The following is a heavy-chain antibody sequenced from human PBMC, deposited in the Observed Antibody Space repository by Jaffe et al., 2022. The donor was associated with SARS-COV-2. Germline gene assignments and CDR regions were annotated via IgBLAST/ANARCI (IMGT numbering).Heavy chain of an antibody. V-gene: IGHV4-39*01. J-gene: IGHJ6*02. D-gene: IGHD6-13*01. CDR2: IYYSGST. Sequence: QLQLQESGPGLVKPSETLSLTCTVSGGSISSSSYYWGWIRQPPGKGLEWIGSIYYSGSTYYNPSLKSRVTISVDTSKNQFSLKLSSVTAADTAVYYCATQIRSSSWYWGYYYYGMDVWGQGTTVTVSS. CDR1: GGSISSSSYY. CDR3: ATQIRSSSWYWGYYYYGMDV.